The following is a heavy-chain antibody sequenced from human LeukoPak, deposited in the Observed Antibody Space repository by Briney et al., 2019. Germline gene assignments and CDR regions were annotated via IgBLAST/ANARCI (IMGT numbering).Heavy chain of an antibody. Sequence: SETLSLTCAVYGGSFSGYYWSWIRQPAGKGLEWIGRIYTSGSTNYNPSLKSRVTISVDTSKNQFSLKLSSVTAADTAVYYCARDNRYYDILTGYQDDAFDIWGQGTMVTVSS. V-gene: IGHV4-4*07. CDR2: IYTSGST. D-gene: IGHD3-9*01. CDR1: GGSFSGYY. CDR3: ARDNRYYDILTGYQDDAFDI. J-gene: IGHJ3*02.